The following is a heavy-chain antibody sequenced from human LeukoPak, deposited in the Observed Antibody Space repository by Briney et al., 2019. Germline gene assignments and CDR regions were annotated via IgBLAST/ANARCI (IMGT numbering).Heavy chain of an antibody. CDR2: INPSGGST. CDR3: ARDPAYADTAMAYFDY. V-gene: IGHV1-46*01. D-gene: IGHD5-18*01. J-gene: IGHJ4*02. CDR1: GYTFTNYY. Sequence: ASVKVSCKTSGYTFTNYYMHWVRQAPGQGLEWMGIINPSGGSTSYAQKFQGRVTMTRDTSTSTAYMELSSLRSEDTAVYYCARDPAYADTAMAYFDYWGQGTLVTVSS.